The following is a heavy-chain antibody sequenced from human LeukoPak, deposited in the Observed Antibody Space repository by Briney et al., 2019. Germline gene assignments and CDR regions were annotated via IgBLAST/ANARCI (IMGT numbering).Heavy chain of an antibody. CDR3: ARGYSSRFDP. V-gene: IGHV4-34*01. D-gene: IGHD6-13*01. Sequence: SETLSLTCAVYGGSFSGYYWSWIRQPPGKGLEWIGEINHSGSTNYNPSLKSRVTISVDTSKNQFSLKLSSVTAADTAVYYCARGYSSRFDPWGQGTLVTVSS. CDR2: INHSGST. J-gene: IGHJ5*02. CDR1: GGSFSGYY.